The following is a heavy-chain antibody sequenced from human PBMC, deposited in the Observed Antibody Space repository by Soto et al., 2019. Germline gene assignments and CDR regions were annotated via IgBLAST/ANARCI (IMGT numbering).Heavy chain of an antibody. CDR3: AKDHNYCDGIVRYNVFDV. Sequence: EVQLVESGGGLVQPGGSLRLSCVASGFTFSNYWMAWVRQAPGKGLEWVATIKRDGSVENFADSVGGRFTISRDNAENSLYLQMNSLRGEDTAVYYCAKDHNYCDGIVRYNVFDVWGQGTMVAVSS. V-gene: IGHV3-7*05. CDR1: GFTFSNYW. D-gene: IGHD3-22*01. CDR2: IKRDGSVE. J-gene: IGHJ3*01.